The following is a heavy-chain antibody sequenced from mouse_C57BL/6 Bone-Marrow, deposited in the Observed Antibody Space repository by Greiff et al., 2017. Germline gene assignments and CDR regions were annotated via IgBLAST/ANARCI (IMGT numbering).Heavy chain of an antibody. CDR2: IRSKSNNYAT. D-gene: IGHD2-2*01. Sequence: EVQRVESGGGLVQPKGSLKLSCAASGFSFNTYAMNWVRQAPGKGLEWVARIRSKSNNYATYYADSVKDRFTISRDDSESMLYLQMNNLKTEDTAMYYCVRFLYGYDYAMDYWGQGTSVTVSS. CDR1: GFSFNTYA. J-gene: IGHJ4*01. CDR3: VRFLYGYDYAMDY. V-gene: IGHV10-1*01.